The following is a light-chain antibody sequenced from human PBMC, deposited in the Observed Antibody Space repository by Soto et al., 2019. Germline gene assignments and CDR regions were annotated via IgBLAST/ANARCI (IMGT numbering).Light chain of an antibody. V-gene: IGKV3-15*01. CDR3: QQRSNWPIT. CDR2: GAS. CDR1: QSVDIN. Sequence: EIVIKQSPATLCVSPGERATQSFRASQSVDINLAWYQKKAGQAPRLLIYGASTRATAIPARFSGSGSGTEFTLSISSLEPEDFADYYCQQRSNWPITFGQGTRLEI. J-gene: IGKJ5*01.